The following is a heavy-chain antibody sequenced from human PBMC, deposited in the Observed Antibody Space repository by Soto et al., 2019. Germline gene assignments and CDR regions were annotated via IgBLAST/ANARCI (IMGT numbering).Heavy chain of an antibody. J-gene: IGHJ4*02. CDR1: GDSFTSHY. D-gene: IGHD1-26*01. V-gene: IGHV1-46*01. Sequence: ASVKLSCKAIGDSFTSHYMHWVRQAPEQGLEWMGTIYPGGVNIAYSQKFQGRVTITKDTSTGTVYMQLSSLTSEDTAVYYCARDDSGFSGSHYIDYFNYWGQGALVTVSS. CDR3: ARDDSGFSGSHYIDYFNY. CDR2: IYPGGVNI.